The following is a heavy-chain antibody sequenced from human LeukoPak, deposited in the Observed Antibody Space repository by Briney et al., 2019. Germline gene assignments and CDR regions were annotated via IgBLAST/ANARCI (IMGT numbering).Heavy chain of an antibody. Sequence: SETLSLTCTVSGGSISSSSYYWGWIRQPPGKGLEWIGSIYYSGSTYYNPSLKSRVTISVDTSKNQFSLKLSSVTAADTAVYYCARDEGYYYGSGDSYGMDVWGQGTMVTVSS. CDR1: GGSISSSSYY. CDR3: ARDEGYYYGSGDSYGMDV. V-gene: IGHV4-39*07. D-gene: IGHD3-10*01. J-gene: IGHJ6*02. CDR2: IYYSGST.